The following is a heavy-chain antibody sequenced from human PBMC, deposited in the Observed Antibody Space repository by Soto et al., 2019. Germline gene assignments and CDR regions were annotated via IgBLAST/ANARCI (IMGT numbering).Heavy chain of an antibody. V-gene: IGHV4-39*01. CDR3: ARHRHGSGSYYFILGNYMDV. Sequence: SETLSLTCTVSGGSISSSSYYRGWIRQPPGKGLEWIGSIYYSGSTYYNPSLKSRVTISVDTSKNQFSLKLSSVTAADTAVYYCARHRHGSGSYYFILGNYMDVWGKGTTVTVSS. J-gene: IGHJ6*03. D-gene: IGHD3-10*01. CDR2: IYYSGST. CDR1: GGSISSSSYY.